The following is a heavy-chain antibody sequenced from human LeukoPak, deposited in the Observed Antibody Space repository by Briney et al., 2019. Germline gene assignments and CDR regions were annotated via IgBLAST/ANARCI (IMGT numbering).Heavy chain of an antibody. J-gene: IGHJ4*02. CDR1: GFTVSSYA. V-gene: IGHV3-23*01. D-gene: IGHD6-19*01. CDR2: ISGSGGST. Sequence: GGSLRLSCAASGFTVSSYAMSWVRQAPGKGLEGVSAISGSGGSTYYADSVKGRFTISRDNSKNTLYLQMNSLRAEDTAVYYCAKDGSQWLVPTNYWGQGTLVTVSS. CDR3: AKDGSQWLVPTNY.